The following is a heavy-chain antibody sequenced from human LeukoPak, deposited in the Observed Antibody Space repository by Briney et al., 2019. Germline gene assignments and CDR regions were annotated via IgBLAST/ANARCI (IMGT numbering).Heavy chain of an antibody. CDR2: MNPNSGNT. Sequence: ASVKVSCKASGYTFTSYDINWVRQATGQGLEWMGWMNPNSGNTGYSQKLQGRIIMTRNSSISTAYMALSSLRSEDTAVYYCARKFLGSRGYYFDYWGQGTLVTVSS. V-gene: IGHV1-8*01. J-gene: IGHJ4*02. CDR3: ARKFLGSRGYYFDY. D-gene: IGHD3-10*01. CDR1: GYTFTSYD.